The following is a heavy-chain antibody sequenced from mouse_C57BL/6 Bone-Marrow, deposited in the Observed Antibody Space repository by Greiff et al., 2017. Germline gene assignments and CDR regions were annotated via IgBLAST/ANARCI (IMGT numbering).Heavy chain of an antibody. CDR3: TTGGLRRY. Sequence: EVKVVESGAELVRPGASVKLSCTASGFNIKDDYMHWVKQRSEQGLEWIGWIDPENGDTEYASKFQGKATITADTSSNTAYLQLSSLTSEDTAVYYCTTGGLRRYWGQGTTLTVSS. J-gene: IGHJ2*01. D-gene: IGHD1-1*01. CDR1: GFNIKDDY. CDR2: IDPENGDT. V-gene: IGHV14-4*01.